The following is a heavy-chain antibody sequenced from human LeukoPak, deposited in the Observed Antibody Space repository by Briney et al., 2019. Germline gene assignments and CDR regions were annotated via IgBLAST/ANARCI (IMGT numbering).Heavy chain of an antibody. Sequence: GGSLRLSCAASGFTFSTYSMNWVRQAPGKGLEWVSSISSSSSYIYYPDSVKGRFTISRDNAKNSLYLQMNSLRAEDMAVYYCARSTSYSAAAGTPENAFDIWGQGTMVTVSS. V-gene: IGHV3-21*01. D-gene: IGHD6-13*01. CDR2: ISSSSSYI. CDR1: GFTFSTYS. CDR3: ARSTSYSAAAGTPENAFDI. J-gene: IGHJ3*02.